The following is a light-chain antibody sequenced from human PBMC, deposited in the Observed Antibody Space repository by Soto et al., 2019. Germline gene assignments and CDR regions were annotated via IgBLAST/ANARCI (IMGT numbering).Light chain of an antibody. CDR1: SSSIGKNS. CDR3: GTWEGYLSGVV. J-gene: IGLJ2*01. Sequence: QSVLTQPPSASGTPGQRVSISCSGSSSSIGKNSVNWYQQVPGAAPKLLIYDNNKRPSGIPDRFSGSRSGTSATLGITGLQTGDEADYYCGTWEGYLSGVVFGGGTKVTVL. CDR2: DNN. V-gene: IGLV1-51*01.